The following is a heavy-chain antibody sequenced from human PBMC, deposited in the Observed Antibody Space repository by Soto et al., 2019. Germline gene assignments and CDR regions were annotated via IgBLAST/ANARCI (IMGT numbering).Heavy chain of an antibody. Sequence: GGSLRVSCGASGFTFSSYGMHWVRQAPGKGLEWVAVISYDGSNKYYADSVKGRFTISRDNSKNTLYLQMNSLRAEDTAVYYCAKSPHILTGYYRGWYFDLWGRGTLVTVSS. D-gene: IGHD3-9*01. CDR2: ISYDGSNK. CDR1: GFTFSSYG. J-gene: IGHJ2*01. V-gene: IGHV3-30*18. CDR3: AKSPHILTGYYRGWYFDL.